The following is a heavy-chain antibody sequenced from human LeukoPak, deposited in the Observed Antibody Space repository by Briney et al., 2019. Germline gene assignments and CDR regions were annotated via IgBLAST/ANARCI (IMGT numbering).Heavy chain of an antibody. V-gene: IGHV4-38-2*02. CDR1: GYSISSGYY. J-gene: IGHJ6*03. Sequence: PSETLSLTCTVSGYSISSGYYWGWIRQPPGKGLEWIRSIYYSGSTYYNPSLKSRVTISVDTSKNQFSLKLSSVTAADTAVYYCASARCITIFGVVIADYMDVWGKGTTVTVSS. D-gene: IGHD3-3*01. CDR3: ASARCITIFGVVIADYMDV. CDR2: IYYSGST.